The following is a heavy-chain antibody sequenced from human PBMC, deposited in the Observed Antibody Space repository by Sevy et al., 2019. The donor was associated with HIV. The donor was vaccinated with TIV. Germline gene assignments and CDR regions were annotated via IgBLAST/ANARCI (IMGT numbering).Heavy chain of an antibody. D-gene: IGHD3-16*01. V-gene: IGHV3-7*03. CDR1: GLTFSNYW. Sequence: GGSLRLSCTDSGLTFSNYWMHWVRQAPGKGLEWVASIKKDGSQKDYVDSVKGRFIISRDNAKSSVYLQMNSLRDEDAAVYYCFGGTIWGQRTLVTVSS. CDR2: IKKDGSQK. CDR3: FGGTI. J-gene: IGHJ4*02.